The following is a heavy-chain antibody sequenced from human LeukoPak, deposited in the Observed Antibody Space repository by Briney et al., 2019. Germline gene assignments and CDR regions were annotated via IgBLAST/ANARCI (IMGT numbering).Heavy chain of an antibody. CDR2: IEQDGSEK. CDR1: GFTFSNAW. J-gene: IGHJ4*02. V-gene: IGHV3-7*03. CDR3: ATSRTSDY. Sequence: GGSLRLSCAASGFTFSNAWMSWVRQAPGKGLEWVAIIEQDGSEKYYVDSVKGRFTISRDNAEKSLYLQMNSLRAEDTAVYYCATSRTSDYWGQGTLVTVSS. D-gene: IGHD1-14*01.